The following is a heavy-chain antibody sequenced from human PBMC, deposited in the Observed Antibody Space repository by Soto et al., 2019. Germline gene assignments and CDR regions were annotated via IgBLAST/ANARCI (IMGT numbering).Heavy chain of an antibody. D-gene: IGHD2-21*01. CDR3: ARSVVAVIAFGYQYYGMDA. CDR1: AGTFRSYA. Sequence: QVQLLQSGAEVKRSGTSVKVSCKAAAGTFRSYAMSWVRQAPGQGLEWMGGIIPMFGTPNYAQNFKGRLTITADESTRTAYMELSSLRSEGTAVYYWARSVVAVIAFGYQYYGMDAWGQGTTVTVS. CDR2: IIPMFGTP. J-gene: IGHJ6*02. V-gene: IGHV1-69*01.